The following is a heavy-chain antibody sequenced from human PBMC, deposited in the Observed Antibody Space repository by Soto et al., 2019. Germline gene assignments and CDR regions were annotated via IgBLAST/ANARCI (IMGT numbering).Heavy chain of an antibody. CDR2: IYYSGST. CDR3: GGGGLP. J-gene: IGHJ5*02. CDR1: GGSISSGGYY. Sequence: QVQLQESGPGLVKPSQTLSLTCTVSGGSISSGGYYWSWIRQHPGKGLEWIGSIYYSGSTYYNPFLKRRVNITGETSKNQFPLKVSSVTGGENAVDYWGGGGLPWGQGNLVTVSS. V-gene: IGHV4-31*08. D-gene: IGHD3-16*01.